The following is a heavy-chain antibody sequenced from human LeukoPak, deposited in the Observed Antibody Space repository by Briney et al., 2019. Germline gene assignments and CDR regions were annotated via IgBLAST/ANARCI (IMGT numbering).Heavy chain of an antibody. Sequence: GASVKVSCKASGYSFTGHYMHWVRQAPGQGLEWMGWINPKSGGTNYAQKFQGRVTMTRDTSISTAYMDMSSLRSEDTAVYYCARDRDYYDSITDYWGQGTLVTVSS. D-gene: IGHD3-22*01. CDR2: INPKSGGT. CDR1: GYSFTGHY. CDR3: ARDRDYYDSITDY. J-gene: IGHJ4*02. V-gene: IGHV1-2*02.